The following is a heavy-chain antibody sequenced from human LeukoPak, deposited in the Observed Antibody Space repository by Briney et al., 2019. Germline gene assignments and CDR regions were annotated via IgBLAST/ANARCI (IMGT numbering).Heavy chain of an antibody. J-gene: IGHJ5*02. CDR2: ISGSGGKT. D-gene: IGHD6-13*01. Sequence: GSLRLSCAASGFTFSSYGMSLVRQAPGMGLEWVSGISGSGGKTYHADSVKGRFTISRDNSKNTMYLQMNSLRAEDTAVYYCARHRGGIAAAGEFDPWGQGTLVTVSS. V-gene: IGHV3-23*01. CDR3: ARHRGGIAAAGEFDP. CDR1: GFTFSSYG.